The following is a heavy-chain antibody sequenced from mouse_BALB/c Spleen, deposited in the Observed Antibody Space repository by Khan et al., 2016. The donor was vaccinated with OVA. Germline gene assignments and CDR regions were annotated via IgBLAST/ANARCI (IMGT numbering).Heavy chain of an antibody. V-gene: IGHV9-3-1*01. CDR2: INTYTGEP. CDR3: ARKKYRYDQYFDV. J-gene: IGHJ1*01. D-gene: IGHD2-12*01. CDR1: GSTFTNYG. Sequence: QIQLVQSGPELKKPGETVKISCKASGSTFTNYGMSWVKQAPGKGLKWMGWINTYTGEPTYSADFNGRFAFSWETSARTAFLLNNNLKNEDTATYVGARKKYRYDQYFDVWGAGTTVTVSS.